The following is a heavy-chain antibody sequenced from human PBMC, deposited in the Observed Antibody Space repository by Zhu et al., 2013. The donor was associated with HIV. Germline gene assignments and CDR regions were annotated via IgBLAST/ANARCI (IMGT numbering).Heavy chain of an antibody. Sequence: QVQLVQSGAEVKKPGASVKVSCKASGYTFTSYDINWVRQATGQGLEWMGWMNPNSGNTGYAQKFQGKVTMTRNTSISTAYMEMSGLRSEDTAVYYCARMHASGSVNWFDPWGPEPWSPSPQ. D-gene: IGHD3-10*01. J-gene: IGHJ5*02. CDR3: ARMHASGSVNWFDP. CDR1: GYTFTSYD. CDR2: MNPNSGNT. V-gene: IGHV1-8*01.